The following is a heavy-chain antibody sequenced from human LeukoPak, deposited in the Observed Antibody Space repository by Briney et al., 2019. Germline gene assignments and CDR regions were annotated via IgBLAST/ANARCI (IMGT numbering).Heavy chain of an antibody. CDR2: IYYSGST. V-gene: IGHV4-59*04. D-gene: IGHD3-3*01. CDR1: GGSISSYY. Sequence: PSETLSLTCTVSGGSISSYYWSWIRQPPGKGLEWIGSIYYSGSTYYNPSLRSRVSMSVDTSRNQFSLNLKSVTAADTAMYFCANDFWSATTYFFDYWGQGILVTVSS. J-gene: IGHJ4*02. CDR3: ANDFWSATTYFFDY.